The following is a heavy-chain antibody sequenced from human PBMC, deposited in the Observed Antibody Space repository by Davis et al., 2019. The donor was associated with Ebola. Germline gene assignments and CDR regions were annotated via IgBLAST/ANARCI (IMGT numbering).Heavy chain of an antibody. Sequence: GRSLKISCAASGFTFRSNWMSWVRQAPGKGLEWVANIKQDGSEKYYVDSVKGRFTVSRDNAQNSLYLQMSSLRAEDTAVYYCARIPTVPWYFDLWGRGTLVTV. V-gene: IGHV3-7*01. CDR2: IKQDGSEK. CDR1: GFTFRSNW. D-gene: IGHD2-21*01. CDR3: ARIPTVPWYFDL. J-gene: IGHJ2*01.